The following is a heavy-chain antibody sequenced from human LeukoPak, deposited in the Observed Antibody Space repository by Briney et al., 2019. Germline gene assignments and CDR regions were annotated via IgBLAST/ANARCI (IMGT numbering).Heavy chain of an antibody. CDR2: ISNNGDST. CDR1: GFPFSTYS. V-gene: IGHV3-64*01. D-gene: IGHD4/OR15-4a*01. J-gene: IGHJ4*02. CDR3: ATEGAVNENGANPPFDY. Sequence: PGGSLRLSCAASGFPFSTYSMTWVRQPPGKGLEYVSAISNNGDSTHYANSVKGRFTVSRDNSKNTLYLQMGSLRAEEMGVYYCATEGAVNENGANPPFDYWGQGTLVTVSS.